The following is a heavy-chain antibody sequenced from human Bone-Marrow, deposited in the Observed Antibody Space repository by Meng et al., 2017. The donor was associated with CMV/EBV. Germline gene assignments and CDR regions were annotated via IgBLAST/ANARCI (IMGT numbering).Heavy chain of an antibody. CDR3: ARGQLNYYYYYGMDV. CDR2: ISSSGSTI. Sequence: GESLKISCAASGFTFSSYGMHWVRQAPGKGLEWVSYISSSGSTIYYADSVKGRFTISRDNAKNSLYLQMNSLRAEDTAVYYCARGQLNYYYYYGMDVWGQGTTVTVSS. J-gene: IGHJ6*02. V-gene: IGHV3-48*04. CDR1: GFTFSSYG. D-gene: IGHD6-6*01.